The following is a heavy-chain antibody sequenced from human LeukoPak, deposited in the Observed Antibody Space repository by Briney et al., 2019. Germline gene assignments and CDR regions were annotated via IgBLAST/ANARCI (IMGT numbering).Heavy chain of an antibody. Sequence: PGGSLRLPCAASGFSFSDYYMNWIRQAPGKGLEWVSYSSSSGSSTYYADSVKGRFTISRDYAKNALFLQMNSLRAEDTAVYYCTAAPNTTPGSLGHWGQGTLVTVSS. CDR3: TAAPNTTPGSLGH. J-gene: IGHJ4*02. V-gene: IGHV3-11*01. CDR1: GFSFSDYY. CDR2: SSSSGSST. D-gene: IGHD6-25*01.